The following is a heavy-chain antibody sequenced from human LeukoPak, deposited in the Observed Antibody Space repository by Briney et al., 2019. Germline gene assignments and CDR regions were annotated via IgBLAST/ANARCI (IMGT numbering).Heavy chain of an antibody. Sequence: GGSLRLSCAASGLTFSGSAMHWVRQASGKGVEWVGRIRSKANSYATAYAASVKGRFTISRDDSKNTAYLQMNSLKTEDTAVYYCTRRMVVTDFGYWGQGTLVTVSS. D-gene: IGHD4-23*01. CDR2: IRSKANSYAT. V-gene: IGHV3-73*01. CDR3: TRRMVVTDFGY. J-gene: IGHJ4*02. CDR1: GLTFSGSA.